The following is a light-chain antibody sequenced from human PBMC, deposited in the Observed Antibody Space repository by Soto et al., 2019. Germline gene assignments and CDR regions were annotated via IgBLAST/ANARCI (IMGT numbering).Light chain of an antibody. Sequence: DTQMTQSPSSVSASLGDRVTITCRASQGINNWLAWYQEKPGKAPKLLIYAASSLQSGVPSRFSGSGSGTEFTLTISSLQPEDFATYHCQQANSFPPTFGPGTKVDI. J-gene: IGKJ3*01. CDR1: QGINNW. CDR3: QQANSFPPT. CDR2: AAS. V-gene: IGKV1-12*01.